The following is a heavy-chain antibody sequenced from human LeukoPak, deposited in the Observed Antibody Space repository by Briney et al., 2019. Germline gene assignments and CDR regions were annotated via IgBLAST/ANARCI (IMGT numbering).Heavy chain of an antibody. CDR3: AKDLEAGSGWPFDY. CDR1: GFTFSSYA. Sequence: GGSLRLSCAASGFTFSSYAMSWVRQAPGKGLEWVSAISGSGGSTYYTDSVKGRFTISRDNSKNTLYLQMNSLRAEDTAVYYCAKDLEAGSGWPFDYWGQGDLVTVSS. V-gene: IGHV3-23*01. CDR2: ISGSGGST. J-gene: IGHJ4*02. D-gene: IGHD6-19*01.